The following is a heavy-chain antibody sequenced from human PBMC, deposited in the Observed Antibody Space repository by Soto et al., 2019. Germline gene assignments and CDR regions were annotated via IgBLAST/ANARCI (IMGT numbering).Heavy chain of an antibody. CDR3: ARGGDGYNFGAVY. CDR1: GYTFIGYY. CDR2: INPNAGGT. J-gene: IGHJ4*02. D-gene: IGHD2-21*01. Sequence: ASVKVSCKASGYTFIGYYIHWVRQAPGQGPEWVGWINPNAGGTNPAQNFQGRVTVTADGSTNTVYMELRSLRSDDTAVYYCARGGDGYNFGAVYWGQGTPVTVSS. V-gene: IGHV1-2*02.